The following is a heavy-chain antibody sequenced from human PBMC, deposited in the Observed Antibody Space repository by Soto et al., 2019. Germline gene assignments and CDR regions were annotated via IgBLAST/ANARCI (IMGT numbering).Heavy chain of an antibody. J-gene: IGHJ6*02. Sequence: ASVKVSCKASGYTFTSYGISWVRQAPGQGLEWMGWISAYNGNTNYAQKLQGRVTMTTDTSTSTAYMELRSLRSDDTAVYYCARGPYYDILTGYYAPEVYYYYGMDVWGQGTKVTVSS. CDR3: ARGPYYDILTGYYAPEVYYYYGMDV. CDR2: ISAYNGNT. D-gene: IGHD3-9*01. CDR1: GYTFTSYG. V-gene: IGHV1-18*01.